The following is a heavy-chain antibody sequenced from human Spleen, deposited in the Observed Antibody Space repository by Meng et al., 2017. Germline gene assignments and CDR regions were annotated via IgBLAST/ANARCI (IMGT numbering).Heavy chain of an antibody. D-gene: IGHD4-11*01. Sequence: HEQLQQWGAGLLKPSETLSLTCVVSGGSFSDYYWSWIRQPPGKGLEWIGEINHSGSTNYNPSLESRATISVDTSQNNLSLKLSSVTAADSAVYYCARGPTTMAHDFDYWGQGTLVTVSS. CDR2: INHSGST. J-gene: IGHJ4*02. V-gene: IGHV4-34*01. CDR3: ARGPTTMAHDFDY. CDR1: GGSFSDYY.